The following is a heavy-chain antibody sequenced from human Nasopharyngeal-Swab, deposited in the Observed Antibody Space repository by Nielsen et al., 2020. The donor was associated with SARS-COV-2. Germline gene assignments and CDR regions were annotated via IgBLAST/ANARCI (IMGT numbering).Heavy chain of an antibody. CDR2: IDPGDSDA. CDR3: ARRSQYYYDSSVHLDY. Sequence: KVSCKGSGYRFTSYWIGWVRQMPGKGLEWMGIIDPGDSDARFSPSFQGQVTISVDKSISTAYLQWSSLKASDTAIYYCARRSQYYYDSSVHLDYWGQGTLVTVSS. J-gene: IGHJ4*02. CDR1: GYRFTSYW. D-gene: IGHD3-22*01. V-gene: IGHV5-51*01.